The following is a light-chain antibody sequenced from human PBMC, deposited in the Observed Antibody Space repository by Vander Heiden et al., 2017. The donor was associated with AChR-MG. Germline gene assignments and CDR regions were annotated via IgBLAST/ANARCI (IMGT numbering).Light chain of an antibody. CDR2: GAS. Sequence: EIVMTQSPATLSVSPGERVTLSCRASQTVSINLAWFQQKPGQAPRLLIYGASTRATSIPARCSGSGSGTEFTLTISSLQSEDVAVYYCQQYNNWPPKTFGQGTKVEIK. V-gene: IGKV3-15*01. J-gene: IGKJ1*01. CDR3: QQYNNWPPKT. CDR1: QTVSIN.